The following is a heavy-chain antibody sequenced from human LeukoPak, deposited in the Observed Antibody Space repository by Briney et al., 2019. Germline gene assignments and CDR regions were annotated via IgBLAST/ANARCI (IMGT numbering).Heavy chain of an antibody. J-gene: IGHJ3*02. D-gene: IGHD3/OR15-3a*01. CDR2: FYSAGTT. V-gene: IGHV3-53*01. Sequence: GGSLRLSCAASGFTVSTNYISWVRQAPGTGLEWVSVFYSAGTTYYTDSVKGRFTISIDKSENTLSLQMNSVRAEDTAIYYCVRERTGRGAFDIWGQGTMVTVSS. CDR3: VRERTGRGAFDI. CDR1: GFTVSTNY.